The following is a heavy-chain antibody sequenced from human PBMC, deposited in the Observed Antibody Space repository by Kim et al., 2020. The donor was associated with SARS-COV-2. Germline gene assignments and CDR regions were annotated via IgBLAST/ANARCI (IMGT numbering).Heavy chain of an antibody. CDR3: SRGAMVRGVIINRSYYYYVMNA. V-gene: IGHV4-34*01. CDR1: GGSFSGYY. CDR2: INHSGST. Sequence: SETLSLTCAVSGGSFSGYYWSWIRQPPGKGLEWIWEINHSGSTNYNSSLKSRVTISVDKSKNQFSLKLSPVTAADTAVYYCSRGAMVRGVIINRSYYYYVMNAKSQGTMIIGS. J-gene: IGHJ6*02. D-gene: IGHD3-10*01.